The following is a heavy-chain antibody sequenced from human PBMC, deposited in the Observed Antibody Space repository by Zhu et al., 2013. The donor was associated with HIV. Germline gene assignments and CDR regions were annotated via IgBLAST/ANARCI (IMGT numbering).Heavy chain of an antibody. V-gene: IGHV1-18*01. D-gene: IGHD4-17*01. CDR2: SSGFNGNT. CDR1: GYTFTYYG. CDR3: VRDDGHTGYYYAMDV. Sequence: QAQLVQSGAEVKKPGASVKVSCKASGYTFTYYGITWVRQAPGQGLEWMGWSSGFNGNTNYAQKFQGRVTVSTDTSTSTAYMELRSLKSDDTAVYYCVRDDGHTGYYYAMDVWGQGTTVTVSS. J-gene: IGHJ6*02.